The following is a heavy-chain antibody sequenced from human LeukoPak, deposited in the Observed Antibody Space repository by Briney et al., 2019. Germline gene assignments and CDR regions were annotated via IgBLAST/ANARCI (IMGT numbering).Heavy chain of an antibody. D-gene: IGHD2-15*01. V-gene: IGHV5-51*01. Sequence: GESLKISCKGSGYSFTSYWIGWVRHMPGKGLEWMGVIYPGDSDTRYSPSFQGQVIISADKSISTAYLQWSSLKASDTAMYYCAVLGYCSGGSCYASFDYWGQGTLVTVSS. J-gene: IGHJ4*02. CDR3: AVLGYCSGGSCYASFDY. CDR1: GYSFTSYW. CDR2: IYPGDSDT.